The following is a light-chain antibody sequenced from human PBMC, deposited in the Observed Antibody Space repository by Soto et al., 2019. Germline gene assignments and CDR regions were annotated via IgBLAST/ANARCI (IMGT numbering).Light chain of an antibody. V-gene: IGLV1-51*01. CDR3: ATGGRRLSVGV. CDR2: DND. CDR1: SSNIGNNY. Sequence: QAVVTQPPSVSAAPGQKVTISCSGSSSNIGNNYVFCYQQLPGTAPKLLIYDNDKRPAGIPGRSSGTKSGTSSTLVITGLQTGEEADYYHATGGRRLSVGVFGGGTQLTVL. J-gene: IGLJ2*01.